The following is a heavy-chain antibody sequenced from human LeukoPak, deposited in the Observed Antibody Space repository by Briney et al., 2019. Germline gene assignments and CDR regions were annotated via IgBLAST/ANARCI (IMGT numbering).Heavy chain of an antibody. Sequence: SSETLSLTCAVSGYSISSGYYWGWIRQPPGKGLEWIGSIYHSGRTYSNPSLKSRTTISVDMSKNHFSLKLSSVTAADTAVYYCARPKGYCSSTSCYYWFDPWGQGTLVTVSS. D-gene: IGHD2-2*01. CDR2: IYHSGRT. CDR1: GYSISSGYY. V-gene: IGHV4-38-2*01. J-gene: IGHJ5*02. CDR3: ARPKGYCSSTSCYYWFDP.